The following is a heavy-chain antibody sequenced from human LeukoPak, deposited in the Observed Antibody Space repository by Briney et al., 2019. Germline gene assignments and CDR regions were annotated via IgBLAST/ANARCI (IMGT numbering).Heavy chain of an antibody. J-gene: IGHJ4*02. V-gene: IGHV3-30*02. CDR2: IRYDGSNK. D-gene: IGHD1-26*01. Sequence: GGSLRLSXAASGFTFSTYGMHWVRQAPGKGLEWVAFIRYDGSNKYYADSVKGRFTISRDNSKNTLYLQMNSLRAEDTAVYYCAKDAWSGSYYFDYWGQGTLVTVSS. CDR3: AKDAWSGSYYFDY. CDR1: GFTFSTYG.